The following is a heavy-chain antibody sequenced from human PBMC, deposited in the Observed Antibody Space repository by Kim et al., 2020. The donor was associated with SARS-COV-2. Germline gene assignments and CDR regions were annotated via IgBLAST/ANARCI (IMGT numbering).Heavy chain of an antibody. Sequence: SETLSLTCAVYGGSFSGYYWSWIRQPPGKGLEWIGEINHSGSTNYNPSLKSRVTISVDTSKNQFSLKLSSVTAADTAVYYCARGVVRSAVAGKRFDYWGQGTLVTVSS. D-gene: IGHD6-19*01. CDR3: ARGVVRSAVAGKRFDY. J-gene: IGHJ4*02. CDR2: INHSGST. CDR1: GGSFSGYY. V-gene: IGHV4-34*01.